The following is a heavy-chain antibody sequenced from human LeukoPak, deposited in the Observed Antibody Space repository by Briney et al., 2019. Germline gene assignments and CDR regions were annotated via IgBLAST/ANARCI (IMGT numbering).Heavy chain of an antibody. V-gene: IGHV5-51*01. Sequence: GESLKISCQGSGSTYTNYWIGWARQLPGKGLEWMGTIYPSDSTTRYSPSFQGQVTISADKSFSTAYLQWSSLKASDTGMYYCARRYCSSFACFSPLDYWGQGTLVTVSS. CDR1: GSTYTNYW. CDR2: IYPSDSTT. J-gene: IGHJ4*02. D-gene: IGHD2-2*01. CDR3: ARRYCSSFACFSPLDY.